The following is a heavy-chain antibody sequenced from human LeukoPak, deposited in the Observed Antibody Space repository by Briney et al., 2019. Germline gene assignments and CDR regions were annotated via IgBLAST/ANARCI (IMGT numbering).Heavy chain of an antibody. CDR2: INTNTGIP. D-gene: IGHD1-26*01. CDR3: ARERYSGSYSIGEGAFDI. V-gene: IGHV7-4-1*02. Sequence: SSVKVSCQASGYTFTSQDMNRVRQAPAQGLEWMGWINTNTGIPTYAQGFTGRFVFSLDTSVSTAYLQISSLKAEDTAVYYCARERYSGSYSIGEGAFDIWGQGTMVTVSS. CDR1: GYTFTSQD. J-gene: IGHJ3*02.